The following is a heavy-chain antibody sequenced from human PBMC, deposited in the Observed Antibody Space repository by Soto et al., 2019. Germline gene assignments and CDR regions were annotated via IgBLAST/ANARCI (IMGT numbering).Heavy chain of an antibody. CDR1: GFTFSSYV. CDR2: ISHDGSNK. J-gene: IGHJ3*02. V-gene: IGHV3-30*18. Sequence: QVQLVQSGGGVVQPGRSLRLSCAASGFTFSSYVTHWVRQAPGKGLEWVAAISHDGSNKYYADSVKGRFTISRDNSKNTLYLQMNSLRTEDTAVYFCAKGGPHCARTTCYLLVAFDIWGQGTMVTVS. CDR3: AKGGPHCARTTCYLLVAFDI. D-gene: IGHD2-2*01.